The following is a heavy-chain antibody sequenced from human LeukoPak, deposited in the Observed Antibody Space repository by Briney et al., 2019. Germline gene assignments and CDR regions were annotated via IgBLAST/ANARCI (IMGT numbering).Heavy chain of an antibody. J-gene: IGHJ6*02. CDR1: GFTFDDYA. CDR2: ISGDGGST. Sequence: GGSLRLSCAASGFTFDDYAMHWVRQAPGKGLEWVSLISGDGGSTYYADSVKGRFTISRDNSKNSLYLQMNSLRTEDTALYYCEKDRWDSYYYYGMDVWGQGTTVTVSS. D-gene: IGHD1-26*01. CDR3: EKDRWDSYYYYGMDV. V-gene: IGHV3-43*02.